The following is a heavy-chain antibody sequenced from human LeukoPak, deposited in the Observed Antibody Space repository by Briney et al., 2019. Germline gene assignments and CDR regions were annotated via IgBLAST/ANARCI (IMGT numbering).Heavy chain of an antibody. CDR1: GFTFSSYE. V-gene: IGHV3-48*03. CDR2: ISSSGSTI. J-gene: IGHJ4*02. D-gene: IGHD6-13*01. Sequence: PGGSLRLSCAASGFTFSSYEMNWVRQAPGKGLEWVSYISSSGSTIYYADSVKGRFTISRDNAKNSLYLQMNSLRAEDTAVYYCARNPPLWSSSWPVPFDYWGQGTLVTVSS. CDR3: ARNPPLWSSSWPVPFDY.